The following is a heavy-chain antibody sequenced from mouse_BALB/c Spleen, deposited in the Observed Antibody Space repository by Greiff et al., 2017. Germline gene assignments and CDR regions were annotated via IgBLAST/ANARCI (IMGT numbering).Heavy chain of an antibody. D-gene: IGHD2-10*02. CDR3: ARYSLVWPYYFDY. CDR1: GYTFTDYN. V-gene: IGHV1S29*02. J-gene: IGHJ2*01. Sequence: EVKLQQSGPELVKPGASVKISCKASGYTFTDYNMHWVKQSHGKSLEWIGYIYPYNGGTGYNQKFKSKATLTVDNSSSTAYMELRSLTSEDSAVYYCARYSLVWPYYFDYWGQGTTLTVSS. CDR2: IYPYNGGT.